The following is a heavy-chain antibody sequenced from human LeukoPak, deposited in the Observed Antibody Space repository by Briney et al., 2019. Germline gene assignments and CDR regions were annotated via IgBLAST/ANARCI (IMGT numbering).Heavy chain of an antibody. D-gene: IGHD3-22*01. Sequence: ETLSLTCAVYGGSFSGYYWSWIRQPPGKGLEWIGEINHSGSTNYNPSLKSRVTISVDTSKNQFSLKLSSVTAADTAVYYCARHKLYYYDSSNDAFDIWGQGTMVTVSS. J-gene: IGHJ3*02. V-gene: IGHV4-34*01. CDR3: ARHKLYYYDSSNDAFDI. CDR2: INHSGST. CDR1: GGSFSGYY.